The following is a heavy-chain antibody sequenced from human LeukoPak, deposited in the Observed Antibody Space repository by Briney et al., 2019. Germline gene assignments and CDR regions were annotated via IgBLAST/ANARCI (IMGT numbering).Heavy chain of an antibody. CDR1: GGSAGRVSYY. CDR2: IYYTGST. V-gene: IGHV4-61*01. Sequence: SETLSFTCTVSGGSAGRVSYYWSWIRQSPGKGLEWIGYIYYTGSTNYNPSLKSRVTISLDTSQNQFSLKLSFVTAADTAVYYCASLYCSRTSCYFLDPWGQGTLVTVSS. D-gene: IGHD2-2*01. J-gene: IGHJ5*02. CDR3: ASLYCSRTSCYFLDP.